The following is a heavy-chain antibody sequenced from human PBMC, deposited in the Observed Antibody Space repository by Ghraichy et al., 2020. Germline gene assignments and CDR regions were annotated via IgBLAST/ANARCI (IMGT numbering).Heavy chain of an antibody. CDR3: AGGGIYDCSF. Sequence: GESLRLSCVASGFIFSTYAMHWVRQAPGKGLEWVAVISYDGSNKYYADSVKGRFTISRDNSKNTLYLQMNSLRPEDTAVYYCAGGGIYDCSFWGQGTLVSVSS. J-gene: IGHJ4*02. CDR2: ISYDGSNK. CDR1: GFIFSTYA. D-gene: IGHD2-21*01. V-gene: IGHV3-30-3*01.